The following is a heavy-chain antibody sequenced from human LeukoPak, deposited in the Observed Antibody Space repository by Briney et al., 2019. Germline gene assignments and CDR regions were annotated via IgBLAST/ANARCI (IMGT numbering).Heavy chain of an antibody. CDR1: GGSISSYY. J-gene: IGHJ6*02. V-gene: IGHV4-59*08. CDR2: IYYSGST. CDR3: ARHRVRYGMDV. Sequence: PSETLSLTCTVSGGSISSYYWSWIRQPPGKGLEWIGYIYYSGSTNYNPSLKSRVTISVDTSKNQFSLKLSSVTAADTAVYYCARHRVRYGMDVWGQGTTVTVSS.